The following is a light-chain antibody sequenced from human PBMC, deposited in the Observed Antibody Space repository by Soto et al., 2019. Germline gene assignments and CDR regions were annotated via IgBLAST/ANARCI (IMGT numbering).Light chain of an antibody. J-gene: IGLJ1*01. V-gene: IGLV2-14*01. CDR1: SSEVGGYNY. CDR3: SSYTSSSTPYV. CDR2: DVS. Sequence: QSVLTQPASVSGAPGQSITISFTGTSSEVGGYNYVSWYQQHPGKAPKLMIYDVSNRPSGVSNRFSGSKSGNTASLTISGLQAEDEADYYCSSYTSSSTPYVFGTGTKVTVL.